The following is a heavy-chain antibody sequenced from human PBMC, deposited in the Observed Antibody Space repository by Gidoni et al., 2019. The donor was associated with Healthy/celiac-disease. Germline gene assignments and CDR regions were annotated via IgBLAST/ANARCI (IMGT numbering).Heavy chain of an antibody. CDR2: IYPGDSDT. J-gene: IGHJ5*02. Sequence: EVQLVQSGAEVKKPGESLKISCQGSGYSFTSYWIGWVRQIPGQCMEWMGIIYPGDSDTRYSPSFQGQVTISADKSISTAYLQWSSLKASDTAMYYCARCSQKGYSSGWYWFDPWGQGTLVTVSS. CDR3: ARCSQKGYSSGWYWFDP. V-gene: IGHV5-51*01. D-gene: IGHD6-19*01. CDR1: GYSFTSYW.